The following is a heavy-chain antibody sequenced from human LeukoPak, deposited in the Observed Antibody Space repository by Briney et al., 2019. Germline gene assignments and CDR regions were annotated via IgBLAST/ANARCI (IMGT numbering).Heavy chain of an antibody. CDR2: IYTSGST. J-gene: IGHJ4*02. CDR1: GVPFSSFH. CDR3: ARDFDS. Sequence: SETLSLTCTVSGVPFSSFHWSWIRQPAGKGLEWLGLIYTSGSTNYSPSLKSRLTMSVDASKHQFSLKLSSVTAADTAVYYCARDFDSWGQGILVTVSS. V-gene: IGHV4-4*07.